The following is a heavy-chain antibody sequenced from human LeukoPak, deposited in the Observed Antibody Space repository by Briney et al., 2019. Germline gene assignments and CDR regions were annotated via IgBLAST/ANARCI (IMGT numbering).Heavy chain of an antibody. J-gene: IGHJ4*02. D-gene: IGHD5-24*01. Sequence: GESLKISGKGSGYSFTSYWIGGVRQMPGKGLEGMGIIYPGDADTRYSPSFQGQVTISADKSISTAYLQWSSLEASDTAMYYCTRHRDVAFDYWGQGTLVTVSS. CDR1: GYSFTSYW. CDR2: IYPGDADT. V-gene: IGHV5-51*01. CDR3: TRHRDVAFDY.